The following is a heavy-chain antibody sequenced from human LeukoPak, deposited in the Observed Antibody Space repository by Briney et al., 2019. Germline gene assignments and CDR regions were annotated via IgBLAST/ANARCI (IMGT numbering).Heavy chain of an antibody. Sequence: SVKVSCKASGGTFSSYAISWVRQAPGQGLEWMGRIIPILGIANYAQKFQGRVTITADKSTSTAYMELSSLRSEDTAVYYCTRDLSGAIAAAPDYWGQGTLVTVSS. CDR3: TRDLSGAIAAAPDY. CDR1: GGTFSSYA. D-gene: IGHD6-13*01. V-gene: IGHV1-69*04. CDR2: IIPILGIA. J-gene: IGHJ4*02.